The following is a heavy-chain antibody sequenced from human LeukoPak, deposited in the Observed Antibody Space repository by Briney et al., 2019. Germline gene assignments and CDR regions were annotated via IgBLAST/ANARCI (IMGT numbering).Heavy chain of an antibody. CDR1: GYTFTSYY. CDR2: INPSGGST. D-gene: IGHD2-2*01. CDR3: ASTGSFIVVVPATYAFGI. V-gene: IGHV1-46*01. Sequence: ASVKVSCKASGYTFTSYYMHWVRQAPGQGLEWMGIINPSGGSTSYAQKFQGRVTMTRDMSTSTVYMELSSLRSEDTAVYYCASTGSFIVVVPATYAFGIWGQGTMVTVSS. J-gene: IGHJ3*02.